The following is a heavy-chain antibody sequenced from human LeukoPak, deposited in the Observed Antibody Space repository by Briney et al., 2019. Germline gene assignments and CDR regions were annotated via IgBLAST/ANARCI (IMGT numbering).Heavy chain of an antibody. CDR2: INHSGST. CDR1: GFTFSSYS. V-gene: IGHV4-34*01. D-gene: IGHD2/OR15-2a*01. CDR3: ARSPFLEYFQH. Sequence: GSLRLSCAASGFTFSSYSMNWVRQAPGKGLEWIGEINHSGSTNYNPSLKSRVTISVDTSKNHFSLKLSSVTAADTAVYYCARSPFLEYFQHWGQGTLVTVSS. J-gene: IGHJ1*01.